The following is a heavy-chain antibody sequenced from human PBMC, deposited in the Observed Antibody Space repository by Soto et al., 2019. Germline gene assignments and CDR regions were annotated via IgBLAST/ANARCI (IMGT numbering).Heavy chain of an antibody. CDR2: ISGSGGST. Sequence: EVQLLESGGGLVQPGGSLRLSCAASGFTFSSYAMSWVRQAPGKGLEWVSAISGSGGSTYYADSVKGRFTISRDNSKNTLYLQMNSLRAEDTAVYYCAKDAIKYCSGGSCYCSDYWGQGTLVTVSS. J-gene: IGHJ4*02. CDR1: GFTFSSYA. D-gene: IGHD2-15*01. V-gene: IGHV3-23*01. CDR3: AKDAIKYCSGGSCYCSDY.